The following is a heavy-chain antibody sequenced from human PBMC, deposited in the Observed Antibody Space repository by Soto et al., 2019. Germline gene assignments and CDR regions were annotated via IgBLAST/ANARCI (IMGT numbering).Heavy chain of an antibody. CDR2: TNPNSGGT. Sequence: GDAVKVSCKAAGYSFTDNYMHWVRQAPGQGLDRMGLTNPNSGGTNYAQKFQGRVTMTRDKSISTAYMELSRLISDDTAVYYCARGDVRVVASFDPWSQGALVT. J-gene: IGHJ5*02. CDR1: GYSFTDNY. D-gene: IGHD2-15*01. V-gene: IGHV1-2*02. CDR3: ARGDVRVVASFDP.